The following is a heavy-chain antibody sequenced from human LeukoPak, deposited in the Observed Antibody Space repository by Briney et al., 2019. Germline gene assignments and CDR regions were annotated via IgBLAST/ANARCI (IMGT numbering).Heavy chain of an antibody. V-gene: IGHV3-74*01. J-gene: IGHJ4*02. CDR2: IDGDGSST. D-gene: IGHD6-19*01. Sequence: GGSLRLSCAASGFTFSAYWMHWVRQAPGKGLVWVSRIDGDGSSTNYADSVKGRFTISRDNAKNTLYLHMNSLRAEDTAVYYCARVGSDWSFDYWGQGTLVTVSS. CDR1: GFTFSAYW. CDR3: ARVGSDWSFDY.